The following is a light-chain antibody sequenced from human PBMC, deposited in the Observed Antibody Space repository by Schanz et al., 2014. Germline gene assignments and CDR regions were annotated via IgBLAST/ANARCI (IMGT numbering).Light chain of an antibody. CDR2: GAS. CDR1: QSVSSN. CDR3: QQYGLSPL. J-gene: IGKJ4*01. Sequence: EIVMTQSPATLSVSPGERATLSCRASQSVSSNLAWFQQKPGQAPRLLIYGASTRATGIPDRFSGSGSGTDFTLTISRLEPEDFAVYYCQQYGLSPLFGGGTKVEIK. V-gene: IGKV3D-15*01.